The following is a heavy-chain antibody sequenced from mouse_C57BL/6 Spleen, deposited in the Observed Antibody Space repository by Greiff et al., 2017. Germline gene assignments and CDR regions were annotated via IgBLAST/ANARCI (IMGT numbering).Heavy chain of an antibody. Sequence: QVQLKQSGAELVRPGASVTLSCKASGYTFTDYEMHWVKQTPVHGLEWIGAIDPETGGTAYNQKFKGKAILTADKSSITAYMERRSLTSEDSAVYYCTRGGRYYDYDGGVYAMDYWGQGTSVTVSS. CDR2: IDPETGGT. D-gene: IGHD2-4*01. V-gene: IGHV1-15*01. CDR3: TRGGRYYDYDGGVYAMDY. J-gene: IGHJ4*01. CDR1: GYTFTDYE.